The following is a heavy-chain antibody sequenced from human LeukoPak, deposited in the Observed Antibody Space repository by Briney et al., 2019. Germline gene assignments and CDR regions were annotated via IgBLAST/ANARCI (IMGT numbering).Heavy chain of an antibody. CDR1: GGSISNVY. V-gene: IGHV4-59*01. D-gene: IGHD6-6*01. Sequence: SQTLSLTCTVSGGSISNVYWSGIRESPGNGLEWGGDIYYSGSTNYNPPLTSRVTISVDASKNHFSLKLSSVTAADTDIYYCARVRRGYYYYGMDVWGKGTTVTVSS. CDR3: ARVRRGYYYYGMDV. J-gene: IGHJ6*04. CDR2: IYYSGST.